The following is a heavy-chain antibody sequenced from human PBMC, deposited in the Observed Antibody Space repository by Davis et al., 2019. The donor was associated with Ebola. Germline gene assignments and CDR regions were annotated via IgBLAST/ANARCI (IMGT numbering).Heavy chain of an antibody. J-gene: IGHJ3*02. V-gene: IGHV1-2*02. CDR2: INPNSDGT. D-gene: IGHD2-2*01. Sequence: ASVKVSCKASGYTFTDYYMHWVRQAPGQGLEWMGWINPNSDGTTYAQKFQGRVTLTRDTSISTAYMDLSSLRSDDTAIYYCARGLIPAAVNAFDIWGQGTMVTVSS. CDR3: ARGLIPAAVNAFDI. CDR1: GYTFTDYY.